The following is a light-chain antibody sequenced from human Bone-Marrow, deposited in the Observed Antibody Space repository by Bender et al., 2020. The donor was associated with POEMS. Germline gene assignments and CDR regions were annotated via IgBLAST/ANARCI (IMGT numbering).Light chain of an antibody. CDR3: CSYTGRHVI. CDR2: VAT. Sequence: QSALTQPASVSGSPGQSITISCTGTSSDVGGYTYVSWYQHHPGKAPKLIIYVATERPSGVSNRFSGSKSGNTASLTISGLQAEDEAVYYCCSYTGRHVIFGGGTKVTVL. CDR1: SSDVGGYTY. V-gene: IGLV2-14*01. J-gene: IGLJ2*01.